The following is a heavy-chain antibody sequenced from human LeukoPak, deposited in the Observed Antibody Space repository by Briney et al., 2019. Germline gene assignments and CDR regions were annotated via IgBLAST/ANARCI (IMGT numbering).Heavy chain of an antibody. CDR3: ARLQQLVHFDY. CDR1: GGSISSGGYY. J-gene: IGHJ4*02. Sequence: SETLSLTCTVSGGSISSGGYYWSWIRQPPGKGLEWIGYIYYSGSTNYNPSLKSRVTISVDTSKNQFSLKLSSVTAADTAVYYCARLQQLVHFDYWGQGTLVTVSS. V-gene: IGHV4-61*08. CDR2: IYYSGST. D-gene: IGHD6-13*01.